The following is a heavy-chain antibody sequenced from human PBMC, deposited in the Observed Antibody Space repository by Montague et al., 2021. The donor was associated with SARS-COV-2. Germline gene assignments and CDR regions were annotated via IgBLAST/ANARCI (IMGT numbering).Heavy chain of an antibody. CDR2: XDWDDDK. J-gene: IGHJ4*02. V-gene: IGHV2-70*01. CDR3: ARSYYDILTGYYMAFDY. Sequence: PALVKPTQTLTLTCTFSGFSLSTSGMCVSWIRQPPGKALEWLALXDWDDDKYHSTSLKTRLTISKDTSKNQVVLTMTNMDPVDTATYYCARSYYDILTGYYMAFDYWGQGTLVTVSS. CDR1: GFSLSTSGMC. D-gene: IGHD3-9*01.